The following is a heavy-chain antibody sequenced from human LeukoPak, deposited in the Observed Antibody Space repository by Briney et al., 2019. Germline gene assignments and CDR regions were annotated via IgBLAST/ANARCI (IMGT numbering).Heavy chain of an antibody. D-gene: IGHD2-21*02. CDR3: ARGVVTAPQTFDY. CDR2: IYYIGST. CDR1: GGSISSYF. J-gene: IGHJ4*02. V-gene: IGHV4-59*01. Sequence: PSETLSLTCTVSGGSISSYFWTWIRQPPGKGLEWIGYIYYIGSTNYNPSLKSRVTVSVDTSKNQFSLRLSSVTAADTAVYYCARGVVTAPQTFDYWGQGTLVTVSS.